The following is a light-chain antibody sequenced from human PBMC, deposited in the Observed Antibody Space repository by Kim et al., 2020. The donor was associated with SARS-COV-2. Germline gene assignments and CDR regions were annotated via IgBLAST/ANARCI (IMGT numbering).Light chain of an antibody. CDR3: QAWDSSTWV. CDR1: KLGDKY. CDR2: QDS. Sequence: SVSPGQTASITCYGDKLGDKYACWYQQKPGQSPVLVIYQDSKRPSGIPERFSGSNSGNTATLTISGTQAMDEADYNCQAWDSSTWVFGGGTQLTVL. J-gene: IGLJ3*02. V-gene: IGLV3-1*01.